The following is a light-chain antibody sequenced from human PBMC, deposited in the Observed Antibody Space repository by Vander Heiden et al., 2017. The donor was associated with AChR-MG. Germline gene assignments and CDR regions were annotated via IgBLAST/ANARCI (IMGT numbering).Light chain of an antibody. Sequence: EIVLTQSPGTLSLSPGERATLSCRASQSVSTSFIGWYRQRPGQAPRLLIYGSSIRATGIPDRFSGSGSGTDFTLTISRLEPEDFAMYYCQKYGPAPQTCGQRTKVEI. CDR3: QKYGPAPQT. J-gene: IGKJ1*01. CDR1: QSVSTSF. V-gene: IGKV3-20*01. CDR2: GSS.